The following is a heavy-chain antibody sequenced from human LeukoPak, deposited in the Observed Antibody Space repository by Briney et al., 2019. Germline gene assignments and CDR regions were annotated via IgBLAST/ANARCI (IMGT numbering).Heavy chain of an antibody. Sequence: PSETLSLTCTVSSGSISSSNYYWSWIRQPAGKGLEWIGRISNIGSTNYNPSLNSRVTISIDTSKNQFSLKLSSVTAADTAVYYCARDGCGGSCFHYYYYYMDVWGKGTTVTISS. D-gene: IGHD2-15*01. CDR3: ARDGCGGSCFHYYYYYMDV. J-gene: IGHJ6*03. CDR1: SGSISSSNYY. V-gene: IGHV4-61*02. CDR2: ISNIGST.